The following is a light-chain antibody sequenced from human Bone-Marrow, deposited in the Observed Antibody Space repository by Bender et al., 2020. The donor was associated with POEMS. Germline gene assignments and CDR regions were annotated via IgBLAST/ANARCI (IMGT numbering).Light chain of an antibody. CDR2: DVS. CDR1: SSDVGGYNY. CDR3: SSYTSSSVAHVL. J-gene: IGLJ3*02. Sequence: QSALTQPPSASGSPGQSVTISCTGTSSDVGGYNYVSWYQQHPGKAPKLMIFDVSSRPSGVSNRFSGSKSGNTASLTISGLQAEDEADYYCSSYTSSSVAHVLFGGGTKLTVL. V-gene: IGLV2-14*01.